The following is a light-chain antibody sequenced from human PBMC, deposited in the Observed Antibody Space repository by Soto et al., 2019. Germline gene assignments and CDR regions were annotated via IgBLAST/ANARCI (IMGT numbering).Light chain of an antibody. V-gene: IGKV3-20*01. CDR2: GAS. J-gene: IGKJ2*01. Sequence: EIVLTQSPGTLSLSPGERATLSCRASQSVSSSYLAWYQQKPGQAPRLLIYGASSSATGIPDRFSGSGSGSDFTFTISRLQPEYFAVYYCQQYGSSPHSVGLGTKLEIK. CDR3: QQYGSSPHS. CDR1: QSVSSSY.